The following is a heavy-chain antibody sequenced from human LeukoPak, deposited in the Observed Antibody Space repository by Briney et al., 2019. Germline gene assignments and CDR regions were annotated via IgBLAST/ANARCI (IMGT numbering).Heavy chain of an antibody. CDR3: VRQASSD. CDR1: GGSISSYY. Sequence: SSETLSLTCTVSGGSISSYYWSWIRQPPGKGLEWIGYIYYSGSTNYNPSLKSRVTISVDTSKTQFSLKLRSLTAADTAVYYCVRQASSDWGQGTLVTVSS. CDR2: IYYSGST. J-gene: IGHJ1*01. V-gene: IGHV4-59*08.